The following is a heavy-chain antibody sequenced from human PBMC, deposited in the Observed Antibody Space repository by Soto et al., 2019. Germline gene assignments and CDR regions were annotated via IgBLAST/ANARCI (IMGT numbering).Heavy chain of an antibody. CDR1: GFTFSSYA. Sequence: GGSLRLSCAASGFTFSSYALGWVRQAPGRGLECVSAISGSGVSTFYADSVKGRFTISRDTSKNTLYLQMNTLTAEDTAVSYCAKDHRIWGRLVEYMDVWGQGTTVTVSS. V-gene: IGHV3-23*01. CDR2: ISGSGVST. CDR3: AKDHRIWGRLVEYMDV. J-gene: IGHJ6*02. D-gene: IGHD3-10*01.